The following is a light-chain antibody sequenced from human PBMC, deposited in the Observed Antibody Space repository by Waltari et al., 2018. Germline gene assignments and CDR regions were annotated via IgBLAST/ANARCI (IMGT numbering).Light chain of an antibody. CDR2: YDG. V-gene: IGLV3-21*01. J-gene: IGLJ7*02. Sequence: SYDLTQPPSVSVSPGQTARITWGGDNFGIKNEHWYQQKPPQAPVLVIYYDGERPSGIPERFSASKSGNSATLTISGVEAGDEADYYCQVWDSSSDQQVLFGRGTRLTAL. CDR1: NFGIKN. CDR3: QVWDSSSDQQVL.